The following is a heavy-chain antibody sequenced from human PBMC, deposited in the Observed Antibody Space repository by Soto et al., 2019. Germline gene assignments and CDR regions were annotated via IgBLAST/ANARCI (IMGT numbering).Heavy chain of an antibody. CDR2: IYYSGST. V-gene: IGHV4-61*01. D-gene: IGHD3-10*01. Sequence: SETLSLTCPVSGGSISSGYYYWSWIRQPPGKGLEWIGYIYYSGSTNYNPSLKSRVTISVDTSKNQFSLKLSSVTAADTAVYYCARDLGYGYYYYGMDVWGQGTTVTVSS. CDR1: GGSISSGYYY. J-gene: IGHJ6*02. CDR3: ARDLGYGYYYYGMDV.